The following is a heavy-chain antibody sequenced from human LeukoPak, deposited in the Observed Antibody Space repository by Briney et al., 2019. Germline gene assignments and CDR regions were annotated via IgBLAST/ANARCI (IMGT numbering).Heavy chain of an antibody. V-gene: IGHV1-69*04. Sequence: SVRVSCKASGGTFSSYAISWVRQAPGQGLEWMGRIIPILGIANYAQKFQGRVTITADKSTSTAYMELSSLRSEDTAVYYCASSLERSVTNLYWFDPWGQGTLVTVSS. CDR3: ASSLERSVTNLYWFDP. CDR2: IIPILGIA. CDR1: GGTFSSYA. D-gene: IGHD4-17*01. J-gene: IGHJ5*02.